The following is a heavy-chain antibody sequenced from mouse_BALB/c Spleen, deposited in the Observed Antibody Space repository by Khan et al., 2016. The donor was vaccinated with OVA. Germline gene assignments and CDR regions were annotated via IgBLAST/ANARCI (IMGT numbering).Heavy chain of an antibody. CDR3: ARKNGSDFDY. V-gene: IGHV1-20*02. CDR1: GYSFTGYF. J-gene: IGHJ2*01. Sequence: EVELVESGPELVKPGASVKISCKASGYSFTGYFMNWVMQSHGKSLEWIGRINPHIGETFYNQKFKGKVTFTVDESSSTAHMELRSLSSEDSAVYYCARKNGSDFDYWGQGTTLTVSS. CDR2: INPHIGET. D-gene: IGHD1-1*01.